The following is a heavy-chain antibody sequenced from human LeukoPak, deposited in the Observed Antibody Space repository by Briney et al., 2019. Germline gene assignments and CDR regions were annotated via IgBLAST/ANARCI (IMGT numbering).Heavy chain of an antibody. CDR2: ISSSSSTL. D-gene: IGHD3-22*01. J-gene: IGHJ4*02. CDR3: AREHGRSGYFDY. Sequence: GGSLRLSCAASGFTFSSYIMNWVRQAPGKGLDWVSYISSSSSTLYYADSVKGRFTISRDNAKNSLYLQMNSLRAEDTAVYYCAREHGRSGYFDYWGQGTLVSVSS. V-gene: IGHV3-48*01. CDR1: GFTFSSYI.